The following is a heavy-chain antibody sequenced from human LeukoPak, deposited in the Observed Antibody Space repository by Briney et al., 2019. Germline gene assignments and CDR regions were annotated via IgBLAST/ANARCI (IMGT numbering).Heavy chain of an antibody. CDR3: ARESAVAGITALDY. Sequence: PSETLSLTCTVSGGSISSYYWTWIRQPAGKGLEWIGRMYNSDSSNYNPSLKSRVTMSVDTSKNQVSLRLTSVTAADTAVYYCARESAVAGITALDYWGQGTLATVSS. J-gene: IGHJ4*02. V-gene: IGHV4-4*07. D-gene: IGHD6-19*01. CDR2: MYNSDSS. CDR1: GGSISSYY.